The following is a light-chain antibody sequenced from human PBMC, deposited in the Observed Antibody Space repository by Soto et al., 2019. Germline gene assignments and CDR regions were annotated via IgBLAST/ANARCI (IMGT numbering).Light chain of an antibody. J-gene: IGKJ5*01. CDR3: QQYNIWPIT. Sequence: EIGMSQSAATLSVYPWERATLSCRASQSVSSNLAWYQQKPGQAPRLLIYGASTRATGIPARFSGSGSGTEFTLTISSLQSEDFAVYYCQQYNIWPITFGQGTRLEIK. CDR2: GAS. V-gene: IGKV3D-15*01. CDR1: QSVSSN.